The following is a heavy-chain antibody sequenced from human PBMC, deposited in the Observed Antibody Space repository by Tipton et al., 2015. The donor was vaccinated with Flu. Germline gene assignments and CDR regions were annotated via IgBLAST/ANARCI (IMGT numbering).Heavy chain of an antibody. D-gene: IGHD3-10*01. J-gene: IGHJ4*02. CDR2: IYTTGST. Sequence: TLSLTCTVSGGSISSGSSYWSWIRQPAGKGLEWIGRIYTTGSTNYNPSLKTRVTISADMFKNKFSLELRSVAAADTAVYYCARIYYYGSGDYYLDSWGQGTLVTVSS. CDR1: GGSISSGSSY. V-gene: IGHV4-61*02. CDR3: ARIYYYGSGDYYLDS.